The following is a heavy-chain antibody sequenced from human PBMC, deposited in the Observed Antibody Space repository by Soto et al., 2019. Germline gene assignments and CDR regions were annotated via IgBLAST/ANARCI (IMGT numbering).Heavy chain of an antibody. J-gene: IGHJ6*02. Sequence: ASVKVSCKASGYTFTSYGISWVRQAPGQGLEWVGWISAYNGNTNYAQKLQGRVTMTTDTSTSTAYMELRSLRSDDTAVYYCARDLKPYYYYYGMDVWGQGTTVTSP. CDR2: ISAYNGNT. CDR1: GYTFTSYG. V-gene: IGHV1-18*04. CDR3: ARDLKPYYYYYGMDV.